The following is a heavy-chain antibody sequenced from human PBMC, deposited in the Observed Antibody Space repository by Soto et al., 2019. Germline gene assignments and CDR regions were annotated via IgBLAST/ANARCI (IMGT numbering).Heavy chain of an antibody. J-gene: IGHJ4*02. Sequence: SQTLSLTCAISGDSFSSNIVTWDWISQSPSRGLEWLGRTYYRSQWFNDYAVSVKSRMTINADTSKNQFSLQLNYVTPEDTAVYYCARRIGTSWFVGWGQGTPVTVSS. CDR3: ARRIGTSWFVG. V-gene: IGHV6-1*01. D-gene: IGHD6-13*01. CDR2: TYYRSQWFN. CDR1: GDSFSSNIVT.